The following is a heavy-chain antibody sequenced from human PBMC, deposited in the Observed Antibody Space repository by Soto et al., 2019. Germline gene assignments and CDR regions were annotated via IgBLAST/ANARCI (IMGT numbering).Heavy chain of an antibody. J-gene: IGHJ6*02. D-gene: IGHD2-15*01. CDR3: ANGYCSGGPCYPGPYGMDV. CDR2: ISGSGGST. Sequence: GGSLRLSCAASGFTFSSYAMSWVRQAPGKGLEWVSAISGSGGSTYYADSVKGRFTISRDNSKNTLYLQMNSLRAEDTAVYYCANGYCSGGPCYPGPYGMDVWGQGTTVTVSS. V-gene: IGHV3-23*01. CDR1: GFTFSSYA.